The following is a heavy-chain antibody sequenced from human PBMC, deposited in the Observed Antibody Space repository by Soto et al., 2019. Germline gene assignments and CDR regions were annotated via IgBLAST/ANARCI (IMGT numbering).Heavy chain of an antibody. CDR2: ISGSGGST. Sequence: EVQLLESGGGLVQPGGSLGLSCAASGFTFSSYAMSWVRQAPGKGLEWVSAISGSGGSTYYADSVKGRFTISRDNSKNTLYLQMNSLRAEDTAVYYCAKAVPYYDSSGYPRGGAFDIWGQGTMVTVSS. J-gene: IGHJ3*02. CDR3: AKAVPYYDSSGYPRGGAFDI. CDR1: GFTFSSYA. V-gene: IGHV3-23*01. D-gene: IGHD3-22*01.